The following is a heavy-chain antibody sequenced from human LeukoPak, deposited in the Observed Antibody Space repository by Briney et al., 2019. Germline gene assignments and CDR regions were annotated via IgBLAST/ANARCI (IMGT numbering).Heavy chain of an antibody. D-gene: IGHD2-15*01. CDR2: IGSSGGST. Sequence: GGSLRLSCAASGFTFSSYDMSWVRKAPGKRLEWVSVIGSSGGSTYYADSVKGRFTISRDNSKNTLYLQMNSLRAEDTAVYYCARDRWELLSNSYHYCGLDVWGQGTTVTVSS. V-gene: IGHV3-23*01. CDR3: ARDRWELLSNSYHYCGLDV. J-gene: IGHJ6*02. CDR1: GFTFSSYD.